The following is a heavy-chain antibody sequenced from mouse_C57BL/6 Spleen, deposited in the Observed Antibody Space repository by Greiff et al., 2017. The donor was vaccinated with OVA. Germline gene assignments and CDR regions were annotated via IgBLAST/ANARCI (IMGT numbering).Heavy chain of an antibody. Sequence: DVKLQESGPELVKPGASVKMSCKASGYTFTDYNMHWVKQSHGKSLEWIGYINPNNGGTSYNQKFKGKATLTVNKSSSTAYMELRSLTSEDSAVYYCAREGLWDGSWFAYWGQGTLVTVSA. CDR3: AREGLWDGSWFAY. J-gene: IGHJ3*01. D-gene: IGHD4-1*01. CDR1: GYTFTDYN. CDR2: INPNNGGT. V-gene: IGHV1-22*01.